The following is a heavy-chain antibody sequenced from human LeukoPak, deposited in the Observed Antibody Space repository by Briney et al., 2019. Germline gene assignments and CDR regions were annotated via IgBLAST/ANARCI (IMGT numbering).Heavy chain of an antibody. CDR1: GGSISSGGYS. V-gene: IGHV4-30-2*01. D-gene: IGHD3-22*01. J-gene: IGHJ4*02. Sequence: SETLSLTCAVSGGSISSGGYSWSWIRQPPGKGLEWIGYIYHSGSTYYNPSLKSRVTISVDRSKNQFSLKLSSVTAADTAVYYCAREGYYDSSGYTLFDYWGQGTLVTVSS. CDR3: AREGYYDSSGYTLFDY. CDR2: IYHSGST.